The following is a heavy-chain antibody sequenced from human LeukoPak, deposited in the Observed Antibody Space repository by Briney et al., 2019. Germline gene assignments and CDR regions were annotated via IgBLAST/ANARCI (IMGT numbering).Heavy chain of an antibody. J-gene: IGHJ4*02. CDR3: TRDLGGVGGSGSYADY. Sequence: GGSLRLSCAASGFAFSDYYMSWIRQAPGKGLEWVSYISPTSTYTNYADSVKGRFTISRDNAKNSVSLQMDSPRAEDTAVYYCTRDLGGVGGSGSYADYWGQGTLVTVSS. D-gene: IGHD3-10*01. CDR1: GFAFSDYY. V-gene: IGHV3-11*06. CDR2: ISPTSTYT.